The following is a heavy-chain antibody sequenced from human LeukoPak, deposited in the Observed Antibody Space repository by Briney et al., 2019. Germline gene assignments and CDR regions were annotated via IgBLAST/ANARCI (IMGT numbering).Heavy chain of an antibody. D-gene: IGHD3-10*01. J-gene: IGHJ5*02. Sequence: SETLSLTCTVSGGSISSGGYYWSWIRQPPGKGLEWIGYIYHSGSTYYNPSLKSRVTISVDRSKNQFSLKLSSATAADTAVYYCARGMGPFDPWGQGTLVTVSS. CDR3: ARGMGPFDP. V-gene: IGHV4-30-2*01. CDR2: IYHSGST. CDR1: GGSISSGGYY.